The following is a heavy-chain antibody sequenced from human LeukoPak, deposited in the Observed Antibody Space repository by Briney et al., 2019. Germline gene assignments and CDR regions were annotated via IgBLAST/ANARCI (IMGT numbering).Heavy chain of an antibody. CDR3: ATQGGNFDY. D-gene: IGHD3-16*01. CDR2: ISASGGST. J-gene: IGHJ4*02. V-gene: IGHV3-23*01. Sequence: GGPLRLSCSASGFTFSSYAMNWVRQAPGKGLEWVSIISASGGSTYYADSVKGRFTISRDNSKNTLYLQMNSLRAEDTAVYYCATQGGNFDYWGQGTLVTVSS. CDR1: GFTFSSYA.